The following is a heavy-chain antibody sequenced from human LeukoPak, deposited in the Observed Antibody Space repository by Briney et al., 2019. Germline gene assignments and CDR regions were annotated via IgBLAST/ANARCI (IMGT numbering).Heavy chain of an antibody. CDR1: GFTFGDYA. D-gene: IGHD3-3*01. CDR2: IRSKAYGGTT. Sequence: PGGSLRLSCTASGFTFGDYAMSWVRQAPGKGLEWVGFIRSKAYGGTTEYAAPVKGRFTISRDDSKSIAYLQMNSLKTEDTAVYYCTRDNSSGSYYYYYYMDVWGKGTTVTVSS. CDR3: TRDNSSGSYYYYYYMDV. V-gene: IGHV3-49*04. J-gene: IGHJ6*03.